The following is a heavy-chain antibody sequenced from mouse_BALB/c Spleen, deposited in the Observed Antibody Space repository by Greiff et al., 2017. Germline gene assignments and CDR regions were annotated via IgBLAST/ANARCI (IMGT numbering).Heavy chain of an antibody. D-gene: IGHD4-1*01. J-gene: IGHJ2*01. CDR2: INPYNGGT. Sequence: EVKLMESGPELVKPGASMKISCKASGYSFTGYTMNWVKQSHGKNLEWIGLINPYNGGTSYNQKFKGKATLTVDKSSSTAYMELLSLTSEDSAVYYCAREGLETGTGFDYWGQGTTLTVSS. CDR3: AREGLETGTGFDY. CDR1: GYSFTGYT. V-gene: IGHV1-18*01.